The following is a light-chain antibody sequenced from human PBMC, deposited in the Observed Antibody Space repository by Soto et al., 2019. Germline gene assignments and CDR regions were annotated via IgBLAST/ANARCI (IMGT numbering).Light chain of an antibody. CDR3: QHYGSSTYT. CDR2: SAS. Sequence: EIVLTQSPGTLSLSLGERATLSCRASQSITSMYLGWYQQKPGQAPRLLIYSASSRATGIPDRFSGSGSGTDFTLPISRLEPEDFAVYYCQHYGSSTYTFGQGTKLEIK. J-gene: IGKJ2*01. CDR1: QSITSMY. V-gene: IGKV3-20*01.